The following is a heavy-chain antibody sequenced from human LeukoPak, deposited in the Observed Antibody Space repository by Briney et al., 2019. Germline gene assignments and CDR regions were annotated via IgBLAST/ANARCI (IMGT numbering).Heavy chain of an antibody. CDR1: GYTFTSYY. CDR2: INPSGGST. V-gene: IGHV1-46*01. Sequence: ASVKVSCKASGYTFTSYYMHWVRQAPGQGLEWMGIINPSGGSTSYAQKFQGRVTMTRDTSTSTVYMELSSLRSEDTAVYYCARENDYYDILTGYYTPPGYWGQGTLVTVSS. CDR3: ARENDYYDILTGYYTPPGY. D-gene: IGHD3-9*01. J-gene: IGHJ4*02.